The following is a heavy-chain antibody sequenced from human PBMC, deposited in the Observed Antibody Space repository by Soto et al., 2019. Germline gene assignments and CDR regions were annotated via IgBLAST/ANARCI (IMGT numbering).Heavy chain of an antibody. CDR1: GFTFSSYG. J-gene: IGHJ3*02. V-gene: IGHV3-30*03. Sequence: QVQLVESGGGVVQPGRSLRLSCAASGFTFSSYGMHWVRQAPGKGLEWVAVISYDGSNTYYADSVKGRFTISRDNSKNTLYLQMNILRAEDTAVYYCAGLYYDYVWGSWGRSANDAFDIWGQGTMVTVSS. D-gene: IGHD3-16*01. CDR3: AGLYYDYVWGSWGRSANDAFDI. CDR2: ISYDGSNT.